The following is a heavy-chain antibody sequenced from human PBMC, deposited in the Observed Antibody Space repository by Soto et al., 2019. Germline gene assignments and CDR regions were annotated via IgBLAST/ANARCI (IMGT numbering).Heavy chain of an antibody. D-gene: IGHD2-21*02. CDR3: ARDRGPSTYCGGDCYSPSYYYYGMDV. CDR1: GGTFSSYA. V-gene: IGHV1-69*13. Sequence: SVKVSCKASGGTFSSYAISWVRQAPGQGLEWMGGIIPIFGTANYAQKFQGRVTITADESTSTAYMELSSLRSEDTAVYYCARDRGPSTYCGGDCYSPSYYYYGMDVWGQGTTVTVS. CDR2: IIPIFGTA. J-gene: IGHJ6*02.